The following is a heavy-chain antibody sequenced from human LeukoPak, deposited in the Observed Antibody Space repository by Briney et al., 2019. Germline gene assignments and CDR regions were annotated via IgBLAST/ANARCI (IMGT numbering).Heavy chain of an antibody. Sequence: PSETLSLTCTVSGGSLSSSSYYWGWIRQPPGKGLEWIGSIYYSGSTYYNPSLKSRVTISVDTSKNQFSLKLSSVTAADTAVYYCAVRGKVGATRGYFDYWGQGTLVTVSS. D-gene: IGHD1-26*01. CDR1: GGSLSSSSYY. J-gene: IGHJ4*02. V-gene: IGHV4-39*01. CDR2: IYYSGST. CDR3: AVRGKVGATRGYFDY.